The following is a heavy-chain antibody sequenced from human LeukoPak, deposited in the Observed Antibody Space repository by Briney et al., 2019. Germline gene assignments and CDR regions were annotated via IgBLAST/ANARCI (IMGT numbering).Heavy chain of an antibody. V-gene: IGHV1-18*01. Sequence: ASVKVSCKASGYTFTNYGISWVRQAPGQGLEWMGWISAYNGNTNYAQKLQGRVTMTTDTSTSTAYMELRSLRSDDTAVYYCARKQGYDSSGYSDYWGQGTLVTVSS. CDR3: ARKQGYDSSGYSDY. D-gene: IGHD3-22*01. CDR2: ISAYNGNT. J-gene: IGHJ4*02. CDR1: GYTFTNYG.